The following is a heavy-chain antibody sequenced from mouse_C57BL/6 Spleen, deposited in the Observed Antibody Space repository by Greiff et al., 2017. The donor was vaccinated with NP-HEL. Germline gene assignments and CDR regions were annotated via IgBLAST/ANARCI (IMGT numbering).Heavy chain of an antibody. Sequence: EVQLVESGGGLVKPGGSLKLSCAASGFTFSSYTMSWVRQTPEKRLEWVATISGGGGNTYYPDSVKGRFTISRDNAKNTLYLQMSSLRSEDTALYYCARSSWFAYWGQGTLVTVSA. CDR3: ARSSWFAY. V-gene: IGHV5-9*01. CDR2: ISGGGGNT. J-gene: IGHJ3*01. CDR1: GFTFSSYT.